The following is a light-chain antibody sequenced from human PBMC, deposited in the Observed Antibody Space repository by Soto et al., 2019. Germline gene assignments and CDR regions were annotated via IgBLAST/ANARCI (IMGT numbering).Light chain of an antibody. Sequence: DMPWTQSPSTLSSSPAARVTITCRASRSISGWLAWYQQKPGKAPKLLIFDASSLKSGVPSRFSGSGSGTDFTLTITSLLPDDFATYYCQHYNSYSGAFGQGTKVDIK. J-gene: IGKJ1*01. CDR1: RSISGW. CDR2: DAS. CDR3: QHYNSYSGA. V-gene: IGKV1-5*01.